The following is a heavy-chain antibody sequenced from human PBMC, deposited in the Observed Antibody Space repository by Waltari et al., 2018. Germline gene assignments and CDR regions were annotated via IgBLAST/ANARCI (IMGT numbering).Heavy chain of an antibody. CDR3: AREVVPAAKIVVNWFDP. V-gene: IGHV7-4-1*02. Sequence: QVQLVQSGYEWKKPGASVKVSCKAYGYSFTNYAINWGRQAPGQGLELMGWNPTNTENPTYTQGFTRRFVFSLDTSVSTAYLQINDLKAEDTAIYYCAREVVPAAKIVVNWFDPWGQGTQVTVSS. CDR2: NPTNTENP. D-gene: IGHD2-2*01. CDR1: GYSFTNYA. J-gene: IGHJ5*02.